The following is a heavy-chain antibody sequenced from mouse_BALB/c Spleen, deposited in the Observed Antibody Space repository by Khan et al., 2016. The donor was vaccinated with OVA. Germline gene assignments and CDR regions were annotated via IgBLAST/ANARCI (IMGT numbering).Heavy chain of an antibody. V-gene: IGHV1S137*01. CDR1: GYTFTDFA. CDR2: ISTFYGDA. CDR3: ARGSGNSRCAY. D-gene: IGHD1-3*01. Sequence: QVQLQQSGAELVRPGVSVKISCKGSGYTFTDFAMHWVKQSHAKSLEWIGVISTFYGDATYNQMFKDKATMTVDKSSSTAYMELVRLTSEDSAIYYGARGSGNSRCAYWGQGTLVTVSA. J-gene: IGHJ3*01.